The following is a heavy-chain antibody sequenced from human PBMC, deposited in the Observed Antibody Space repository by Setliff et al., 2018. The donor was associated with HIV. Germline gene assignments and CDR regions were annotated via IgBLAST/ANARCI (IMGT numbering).Heavy chain of an antibody. CDR2: LDPNDGKT. D-gene: IGHD6-6*01. CDR1: GYTLTELS. CDR3: VIGSAARPFDY. Sequence: ASVKVSCKVSGYTLTELSRHWVRQAPGKGLKWMGGLDPNDGKTMYAQKFQGRVTMTEDTSTDTAHMELRSLRSEDTAVYYCVIGSAARPFDYWGQGTLVTVSS. V-gene: IGHV1-24*01. J-gene: IGHJ4*02.